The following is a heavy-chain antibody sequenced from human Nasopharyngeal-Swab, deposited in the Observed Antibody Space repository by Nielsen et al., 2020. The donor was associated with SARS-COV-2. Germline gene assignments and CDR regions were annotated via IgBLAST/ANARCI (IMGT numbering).Heavy chain of an antibody. CDR3: ARVHEVYYDILTGYYKGWFDP. CDR2: IYYSGST. D-gene: IGHD3-9*01. CDR1: GGSINSYY. Sequence: SETLSLTCTVSGGSINSYYWSWIRQPPGKGLEWIGYIYYSGSTNYNPSLKSRVTISVDTSKNQFSLKLSSVTAADTAVYYCARVHEVYYDILTGYYKGWFDPWGQGTLVTVSS. V-gene: IGHV4-59*01. J-gene: IGHJ5*02.